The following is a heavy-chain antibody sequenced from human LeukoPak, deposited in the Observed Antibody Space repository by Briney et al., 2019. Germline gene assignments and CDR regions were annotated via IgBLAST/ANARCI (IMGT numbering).Heavy chain of an antibody. CDR1: GFTFTTYG. V-gene: IGHV3-23*01. D-gene: IGHD5-24*01. CDR3: ARERWGGGDYYYYMDV. CDR2: IGGSGTRT. Sequence: GGTLRLSCSASGFTFTTYGMNWVRQAPGKGLEWVSGIGGSGTRTYYADSVKGRFTISRDNSKNTLYLQMNSLRAEDTAVYYCARERWGGGDYYYYMDVWGKGTTVTISS. J-gene: IGHJ6*03.